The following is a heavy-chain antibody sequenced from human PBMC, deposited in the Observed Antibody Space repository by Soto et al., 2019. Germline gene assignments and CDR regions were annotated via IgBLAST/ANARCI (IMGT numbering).Heavy chain of an antibody. Sequence: QVQLVESGGGVVQPGRSLRLSCVGSGFTFSSYGMHWVRQAPGKGLEWVAVIWYDGSNKYFADSVKGRFTISRDNSGNTLYLQMNSLRAEDTAVYYCARDRVGSGYYYHSMDVWGQGTTVTVSS. CDR3: ARDRVGSGYYYHSMDV. V-gene: IGHV3-33*01. CDR1: GFTFSSYG. CDR2: IWYDGSNK. J-gene: IGHJ6*02. D-gene: IGHD3-22*01.